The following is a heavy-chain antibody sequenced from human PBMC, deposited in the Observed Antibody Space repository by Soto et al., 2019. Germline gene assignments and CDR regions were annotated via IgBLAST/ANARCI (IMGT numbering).Heavy chain of an antibody. CDR1: GYTFTSYY. Sequence: ASVKVSCKASGYTFTSYYMHWVRQAPGQGLEWMGIINPSGGSTSYAQKFQGRVTMTRDTSTSTVYMELSSLRSEDTAVYYCARDTAPLGYSVYYYYGMDVWGQGTTVTVSS. J-gene: IGHJ6*02. D-gene: IGHD3-22*01. CDR3: ARDTAPLGYSVYYYYGMDV. V-gene: IGHV1-46*01. CDR2: INPSGGST.